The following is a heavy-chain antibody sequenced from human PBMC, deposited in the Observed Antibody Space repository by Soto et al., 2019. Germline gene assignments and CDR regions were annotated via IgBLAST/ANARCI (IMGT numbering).Heavy chain of an antibody. CDR1: GYTFTSYY. J-gene: IGHJ4*02. CDR2: INPSGGST. V-gene: IGHV1-46*01. CDR3: AREGTGGTAMVSPYFDY. D-gene: IGHD5-18*01. Sequence: QVQLVQSGAEVKKPGASVKVSCKASGYTFTSYYMHWVRQAPGQGLEWMGIINPSGGSTSYAQKFQGRVTMTRDTSTSTVYMELSSLRSEDTAVYYCAREGTGGTAMVSPYFDYWGQGTLVTVSS.